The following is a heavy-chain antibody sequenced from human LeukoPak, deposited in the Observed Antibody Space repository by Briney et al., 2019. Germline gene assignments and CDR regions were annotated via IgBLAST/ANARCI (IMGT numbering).Heavy chain of an antibody. J-gene: IGHJ4*02. CDR3: ASAFDILTGYYSY. CDR2: MYYSGST. D-gene: IGHD3-9*01. Sequence: SSETLSLTCTVSGGSIRSTSYYWGWIRQPPGKGLEWIGSMYYSGSTYYNPSLKSRVTISVDTSKNQFSLKLSSVTAADTAVYYCASAFDILTGYYSYWGQGTLVTVSS. CDR1: GGSIRSTSYY. V-gene: IGHV4-39*01.